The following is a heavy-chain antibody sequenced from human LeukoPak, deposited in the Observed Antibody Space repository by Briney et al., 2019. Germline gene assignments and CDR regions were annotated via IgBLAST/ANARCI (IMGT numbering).Heavy chain of an antibody. J-gene: IGHJ6*03. D-gene: IGHD3-3*01. Sequence: PSETLSLTCTVSGGSISGYYWSWIRQPPGKGLEWIGYIYYSGSTNYNPSLKSRVTISVDTSKNQFSLKLSSVTAADTAVYYCARNQGVVASRAYMDVWGKGSTVTVSS. CDR3: ARNQGVVASRAYMDV. CDR1: GGSISGYY. CDR2: IYYSGST. V-gene: IGHV4-59*01.